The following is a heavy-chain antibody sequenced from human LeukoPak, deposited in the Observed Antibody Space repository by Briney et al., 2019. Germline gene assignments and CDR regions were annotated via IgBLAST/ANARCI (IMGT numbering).Heavy chain of an antibody. CDR1: GDSISSSNCY. V-gene: IGHV4-39*07. CDR3: ARGPYAYDSSGAFDI. Sequence: SETLSLTCTVSGDSISSSNCYWGWIRQPPGKGLEWIGSIYDSGNIYFNPSLKSRVTISVDTSKNQFSLKLSSVTAADTAVFYCARGPYAYDSSGAFDIWGQGAMVTVSS. D-gene: IGHD3-22*01. CDR2: IYDSGNI. J-gene: IGHJ3*02.